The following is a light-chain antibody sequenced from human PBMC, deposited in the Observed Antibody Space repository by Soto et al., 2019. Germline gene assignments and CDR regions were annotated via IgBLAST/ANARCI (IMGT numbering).Light chain of an antibody. J-gene: IGKJ2*01. CDR3: QQSYSTPYT. V-gene: IGKV1-39*01. CDR2: TAA. CDR1: QRITTY. Sequence: IQMTQSPSSLSASVGDRVTITCRASQRITTYLNWYQQKPGKAPKLLISTAATLQGGVPSRFSGSGSGTDFTLTITTRQPEDFATYFCQQSYSTPYTFGPGTKLEIK.